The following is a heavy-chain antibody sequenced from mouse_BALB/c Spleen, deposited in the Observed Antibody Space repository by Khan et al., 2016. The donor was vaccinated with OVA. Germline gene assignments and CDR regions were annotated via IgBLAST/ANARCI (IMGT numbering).Heavy chain of an antibody. CDR3: ARVHGGY. V-gene: IGHV9-3-1*01. CDR1: GYTFTNYV. J-gene: IGHJ2*01. CDR2: INTYTREP. Sequence: QIQLVQSGPELKKPGETVKISCKASGYTFTNYVMNWVKQSPGKGLKWMGWINTYTREPTYADDFKGRLAFPLATSASTAYLQINSLKNEDTATYFCARVHGGYWGQGTTLTVPS.